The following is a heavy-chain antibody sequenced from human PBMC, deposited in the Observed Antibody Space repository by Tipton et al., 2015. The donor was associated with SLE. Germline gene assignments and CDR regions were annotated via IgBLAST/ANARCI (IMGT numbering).Heavy chain of an antibody. J-gene: IGHJ3*02. V-gene: IGHV3-21*01. CDR2: ISSSSSYI. D-gene: IGHD3-10*01. Sequence: SLRLSCAASGFTFSSYSMHWVRQAPGKGLEWVSSISSSSSYIYYADSVKGRFTISRDNAKNSLYLQMNSLRAEDTAVYYCARGILKGFGELLSAFDIWGQGTMVTVSS. CDR1: GFTFSSYS. CDR3: ARGILKGFGELLSAFDI.